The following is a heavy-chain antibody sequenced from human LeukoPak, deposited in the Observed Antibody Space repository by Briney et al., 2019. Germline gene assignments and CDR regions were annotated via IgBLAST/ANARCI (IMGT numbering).Heavy chain of an antibody. CDR1: GFTFSSYA. CDR3: ARVGYSSSWSPSDY. V-gene: IGHV3-30*04. J-gene: IGHJ4*02. Sequence: GGSLRLSCAASGFTFSSYAMHWVRQAPGKGLEWVAVISYDGSNKYYADSVKGRFTISRDNSKNTLYLQMNSLRAEDTAVYYCARVGYSSSWSPSDYWGQGALVTVSS. D-gene: IGHD6-13*01. CDR2: ISYDGSNK.